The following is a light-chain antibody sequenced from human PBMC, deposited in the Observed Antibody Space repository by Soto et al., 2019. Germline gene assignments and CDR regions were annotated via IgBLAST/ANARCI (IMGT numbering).Light chain of an antibody. CDR3: QQYNTYWT. CDR1: ENIRIW. CDR2: EAS. V-gene: IGKV1-5*01. J-gene: IGKJ1*01. Sequence: DIQMTQSPSTLSASVGDRVNITCRASENIRIWLDWYQQKPGKAPKLLIYEASKSEGGVPSRFSGSGSGTEFTLSIRSLQPDDFATYYCQQYNTYWTFGQGTKVEVK.